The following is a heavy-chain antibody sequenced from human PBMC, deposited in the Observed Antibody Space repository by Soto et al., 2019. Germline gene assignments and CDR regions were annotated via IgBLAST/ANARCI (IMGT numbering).Heavy chain of an antibody. J-gene: IGHJ4*02. V-gene: IGHV4-30-4*01. CDR1: GGSINSGDYY. Sequence: SETLSLTCSVSGGSINSGDYYWSWIRQSPGKGLEWIGYIYYSGSTYYNPSLKSRSTISIDTSKNQFFLDVDSVTAADTAVYYCARLYTGYEAFDYWGQGTQVTVSS. D-gene: IGHD5-12*01. CDR3: ARLYTGYEAFDY. CDR2: IYYSGST.